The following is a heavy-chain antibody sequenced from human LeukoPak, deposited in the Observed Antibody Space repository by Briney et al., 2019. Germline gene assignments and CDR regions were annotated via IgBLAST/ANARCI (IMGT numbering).Heavy chain of an antibody. CDR3: ARDGDYYDSSGYSSFDY. J-gene: IGHJ4*02. D-gene: IGHD3-22*01. V-gene: IGHV3-30*04. CDR1: GFTFSSYA. Sequence: PGRSLRLSCAASGFTFSSYAMHWVRQAPGKGLEWVAVISYDGSNKYYADSVKGRFTISRDNSKNTLYLQMNSLRAEDTAVYYCARDGDYYDSSGYSSFDYWGQGTLVTVSS. CDR2: ISYDGSNK.